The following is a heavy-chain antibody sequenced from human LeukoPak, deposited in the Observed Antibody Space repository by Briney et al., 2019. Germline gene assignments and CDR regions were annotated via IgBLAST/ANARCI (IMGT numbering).Heavy chain of an antibody. D-gene: IGHD3-3*01. CDR3: AKETGRITIFGVAKGYYYMDV. CDR1: GFTFSSYA. Sequence: PGGSLRLSCAASGFTFSSYAMSWVRQAPGKGLEWVAYISPSSSTIYYADSVKGRFTISRDNAKNSLFLQMNSLRAEDTAVYYCAKETGRITIFGVAKGYYYMDVWGKGTTVTVSS. V-gene: IGHV3-48*04. CDR2: ISPSSSTI. J-gene: IGHJ6*03.